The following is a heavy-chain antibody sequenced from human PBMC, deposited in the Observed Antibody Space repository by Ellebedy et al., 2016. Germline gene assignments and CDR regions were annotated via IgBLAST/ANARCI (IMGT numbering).Heavy chain of an antibody. V-gene: IGHV3-74*01. CDR3: TRFNFGLLRFFDWFDY. D-gene: IGHD3-9*01. CDR2: INSDGSST. J-gene: IGHJ4*02. Sequence: GGSLRLXCAASGFTFRSYWMHWVRQVPGKGLVWVSRINSDGSSTSYADSVKGRFTISRDNAKNTLYLQMNSLRAEDTAVYYCTRFNFGLLRFFDWFDYWGQGALVIVSS. CDR1: GFTFRSYW.